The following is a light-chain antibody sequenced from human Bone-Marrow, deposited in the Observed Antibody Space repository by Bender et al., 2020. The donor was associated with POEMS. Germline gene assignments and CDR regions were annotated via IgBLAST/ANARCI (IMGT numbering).Light chain of an antibody. V-gene: IGLV2-23*02. CDR3: CSYAATSAYV. Sequence: QSVLTQPPSVSGAPGQRVTISCAGTSSDVGTYNLVSWYQQRPGKAPNLIIYEVNKRPSGISHRFSGSKSGNTASLTISGVQPEDEADYHCCSYAATSAYVFGTGTKVTVL. CDR2: EVN. CDR1: SSDVGTYNL. J-gene: IGLJ1*01.